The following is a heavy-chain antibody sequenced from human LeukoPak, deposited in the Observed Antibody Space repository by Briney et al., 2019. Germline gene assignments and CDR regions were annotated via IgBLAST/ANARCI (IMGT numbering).Heavy chain of an antibody. Sequence: PGGSLRLSCAASGFTFSSYAMSWVRQAPGKGLEWVSAISGSGGSTYYADSVKGRFTISRDNSKNTLYLQMNSLRAEDTAVYYCAKREGDTGWFQHYYYYGMDVWGLGTTVTVSS. CDR3: AKREGDTGWFQHYYYYGMDV. V-gene: IGHV3-23*01. CDR1: GFTFSSYA. J-gene: IGHJ6*02. D-gene: IGHD2-15*01. CDR2: ISGSGGST.